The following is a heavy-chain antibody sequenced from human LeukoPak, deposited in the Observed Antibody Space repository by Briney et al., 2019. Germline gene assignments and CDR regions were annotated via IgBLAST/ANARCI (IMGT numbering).Heavy chain of an antibody. J-gene: IGHJ6*02. CDR2: ISAYNGNT. CDR3: ARDRAVAGLFYYYCGMDV. CDR1: GYTFTSYY. D-gene: IGHD6-19*01. V-gene: IGHV1-18*04. Sequence: ASVKVSCKASGYTFTSYYMHWVRQAPGQGLEWMGWISAYNGNTNYAQKLQGRVTMTTDTSTSTAYMELRSLRSDDTAVYYCARDRAVAGLFYYYCGMDVWGQGTTVTVSS.